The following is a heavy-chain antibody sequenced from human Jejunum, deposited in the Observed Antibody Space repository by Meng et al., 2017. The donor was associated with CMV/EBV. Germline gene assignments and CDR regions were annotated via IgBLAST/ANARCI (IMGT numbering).Heavy chain of an antibody. Sequence: NASGYTVTTYAIKWVRQAPGQGLEWMGWMNTKTGNPTYAQGFTGRFVFSLDTSVSTAYLQIESLKAEDTAVYYCAKDRVGAAKDFDYWGQGTLVTVSS. J-gene: IGHJ4*02. CDR1: GYTVTTYA. CDR3: AKDRVGAAKDFDY. CDR2: MNTKTGNP. D-gene: IGHD2-15*01. V-gene: IGHV7-4-1*01.